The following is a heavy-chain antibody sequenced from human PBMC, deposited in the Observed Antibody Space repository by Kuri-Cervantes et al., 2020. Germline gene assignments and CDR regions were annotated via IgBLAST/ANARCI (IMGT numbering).Heavy chain of an antibody. D-gene: IGHD4-23*01. V-gene: IGHV3-9*01. CDR3: ARAVVTHFDY. CDR2: ISWNSGYI. CDR1: GFTFDDYA. Sequence: SLKISCEASGFTFDDYAMHWVRQGPGKGLEWVSGISWNSGYIVYADSVKGRLTISRDDAKNSLYLQMNSLRAEDTAVYYCARAVVTHFDYWGQGTLVTVSS. J-gene: IGHJ4*02.